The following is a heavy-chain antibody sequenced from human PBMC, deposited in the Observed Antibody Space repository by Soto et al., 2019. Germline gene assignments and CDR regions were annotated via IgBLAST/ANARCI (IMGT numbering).Heavy chain of an antibody. D-gene: IGHD5-18*01. CDR1: GYTFTSND. Sequence: ASVKVSCKASGYTFTSNDINWVRQATGQGLEWMGWMNPKSGNTGNAQKFQGRVTMTRNTSISTAYMDLSSLRSEDTAVYYCARDRGYSYGQYFDYWGQGTLVTVSS. V-gene: IGHV1-8*01. CDR2: MNPKSGNT. J-gene: IGHJ4*02. CDR3: ARDRGYSYGQYFDY.